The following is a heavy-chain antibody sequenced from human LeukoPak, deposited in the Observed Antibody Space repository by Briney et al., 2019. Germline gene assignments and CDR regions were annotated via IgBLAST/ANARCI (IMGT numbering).Heavy chain of an antibody. J-gene: IGHJ5*02. Sequence: PSETLSLTCAVYGGSFSGYYWSWIRQPPGKGLEWIGEINHSGSTNYNPSLKSRVTISVDTSKNQFSLKLSSVTAADTAVYYCARRPGYLITMVRFDPWGXGTLVTVSS. CDR1: GGSFSGYY. D-gene: IGHD3-10*01. CDR3: ARRPGYLITMVRFDP. V-gene: IGHV4-34*01. CDR2: INHSGST.